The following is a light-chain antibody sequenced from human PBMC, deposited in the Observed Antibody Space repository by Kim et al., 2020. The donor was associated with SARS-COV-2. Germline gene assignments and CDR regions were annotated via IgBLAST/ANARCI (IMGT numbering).Light chain of an antibody. CDR1: QSVNNY. CDR2: DAS. CDR3: QQRRDWYS. Sequence: EIVLTQSPATMSLSPGERATLSCRASQSVNNYLGWYQQKPGQAPRLLIYDASKRVTGIPARFSGSGSGTDFTLTISSLEPEDFGVYYCQQRRDWYSFGQGTKLEIK. J-gene: IGKJ2*03. V-gene: IGKV3-11*01.